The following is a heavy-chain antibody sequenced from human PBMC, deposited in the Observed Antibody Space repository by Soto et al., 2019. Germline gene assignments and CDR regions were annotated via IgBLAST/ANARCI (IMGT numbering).Heavy chain of an antibody. CDR2: INHSGSA. CDR3: ARGLITGSHYSGGWYYFDS. D-gene: IGHD6-19*01. Sequence: SETLSLTCAVYGESFSGHIWTWIRQTPGKGLQWIGQINHSGSASYNPSLKSRVTISEHTSNSQFSLELSSVTAADTAVYYCARGLITGSHYSGGWYYFDSWGQGTQVTVSS. J-gene: IGHJ4*02. CDR1: GESFSGHI. V-gene: IGHV4-34*01.